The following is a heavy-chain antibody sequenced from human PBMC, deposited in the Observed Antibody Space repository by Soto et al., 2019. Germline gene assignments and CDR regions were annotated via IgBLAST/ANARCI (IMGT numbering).Heavy chain of an antibody. CDR2: FSSIGRT. Sequence: QLQLQESGPGLVTPSATLSLPCTVSGVSIGRSDSFWAWIRQPPGKGLEGIGSFSSIGRTFHNPSLKSRLSVSVDTSKKQFSLRLSSVTAADTAVYFCARLPRTTVAGTGTDFWGQGTLVTVSS. CDR1: GVSIGRSDSF. J-gene: IGHJ4*02. D-gene: IGHD6-19*01. CDR3: ARLPRTTVAGTGTDF. V-gene: IGHV4-39*01.